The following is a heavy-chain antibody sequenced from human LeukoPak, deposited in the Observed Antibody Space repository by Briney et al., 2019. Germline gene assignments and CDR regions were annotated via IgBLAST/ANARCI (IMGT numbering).Heavy chain of an antibody. CDR2: IYSGGST. J-gene: IGHJ4*02. D-gene: IGHD3-10*01. CDR3: ARSMFRGLITFDY. Sequence: GGSLRLSCAASGFTVSSNYMSWVRQAPGKGLEWVSVIYSGGSTYYADSVKGRFTISRDNAKNSLYLQMNSLRDEDTAVYYCARSMFRGLITFDYWGLGTQVTVSS. V-gene: IGHV3-53*01. CDR1: GFTVSSNY.